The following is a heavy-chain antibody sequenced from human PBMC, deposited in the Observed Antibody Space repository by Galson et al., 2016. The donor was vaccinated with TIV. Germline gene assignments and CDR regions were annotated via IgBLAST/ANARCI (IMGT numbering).Heavy chain of an antibody. D-gene: IGHD1-14*01. Sequence: SLRLSCAASGFTVSSHYMSWVRQAPGKGLEWVSFIYSGDSTKYADPVKGRFTISRDSSKNTVSLQMNSLRAEDTAVYYCARHLTTAEYFGMDVWGQGTTVTVS. V-gene: IGHV3-53*01. CDR3: ARHLTTAEYFGMDV. J-gene: IGHJ6*02. CDR1: GFTVSSHY. CDR2: IYSGDST.